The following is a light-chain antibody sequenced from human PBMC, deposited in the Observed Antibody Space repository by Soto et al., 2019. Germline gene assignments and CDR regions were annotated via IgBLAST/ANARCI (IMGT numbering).Light chain of an antibody. V-gene: IGKV3-20*01. CDR3: QQNSSSGT. CDR1: QSVSNNY. CDR2: GAS. Sequence: EIVLTQSPGALSLSTGERATLSCRASQSVSNNYLAWYQQKPGQAPRLLIYGASNWATGIPDRFSGSGSGTDFTLTISRLEPKECALYYCQQNSSSGTFGQGTKVDIK. J-gene: IGKJ1*01.